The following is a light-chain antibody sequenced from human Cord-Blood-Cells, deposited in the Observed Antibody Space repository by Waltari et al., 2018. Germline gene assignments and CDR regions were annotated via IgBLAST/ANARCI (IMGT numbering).Light chain of an antibody. CDR3: SSYAGSNNLGV. CDR1: SSDVGGYNY. Sequence: QSALTQPPSASGSPGQSVTISCTGTSSDVGGYNYVSWYQQHPGKAPKLMFYEVSKRPSGVPDRFSASKSGNTASLTVSGLQAEDEADYYCSSYAGSNNLGVFGGGTKLTVL. J-gene: IGLJ2*01. CDR2: EVS. V-gene: IGLV2-8*01.